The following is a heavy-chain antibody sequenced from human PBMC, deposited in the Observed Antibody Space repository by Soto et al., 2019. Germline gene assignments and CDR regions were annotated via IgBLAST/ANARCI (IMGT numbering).Heavy chain of an antibody. V-gene: IGHV5-51*01. J-gene: IGHJ4*02. D-gene: IGHD4-4*01. Sequence: GWSLKLSLKGSGYSFTSYWIRWVRQMPGKGLEWMGIIYPGDSDTRYSPSFQGQVTISADKSTSTAYLQWSSLKASDTAIYYCVRNDYNGNSVDYWGQGALVTVSS. CDR2: IYPGDSDT. CDR1: GYSFTSYW. CDR3: VRNDYNGNSVDY.